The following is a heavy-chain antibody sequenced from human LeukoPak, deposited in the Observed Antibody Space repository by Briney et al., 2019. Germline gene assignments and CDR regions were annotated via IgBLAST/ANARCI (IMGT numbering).Heavy chain of an antibody. D-gene: IGHD2-15*01. Sequence: SETLSLTCTVSGGSISSSSYYWGWIRQPPGKGLEWIGSIYYSGSTYYNPSLKSRVTISVDTSKNQFSLKLSSVTAADTAVYYCARPTTTRWGQGTLVTVSS. V-gene: IGHV4-39*01. CDR1: GGSISSSSYY. J-gene: IGHJ4*02. CDR2: IYYSGST. CDR3: ARPTTTR.